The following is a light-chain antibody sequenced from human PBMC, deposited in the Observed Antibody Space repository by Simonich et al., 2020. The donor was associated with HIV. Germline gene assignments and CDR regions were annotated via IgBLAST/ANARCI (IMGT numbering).Light chain of an antibody. CDR2: DVR. CDR1: SSYVDGYNY. CDR3: SSYTSSSTVI. J-gene: IGLJ2*01. V-gene: IGLV2-14*01. Sequence: QSALTQPASVSGSPGQSITISCTGTSSYVDGYNYVSWYQQHPGKAPKLMIYDVRYPPSGVSNRFSGSKSCNTASLTISGLQAEDEADYYCSSYTSSSTVIFGGGTKLTVL.